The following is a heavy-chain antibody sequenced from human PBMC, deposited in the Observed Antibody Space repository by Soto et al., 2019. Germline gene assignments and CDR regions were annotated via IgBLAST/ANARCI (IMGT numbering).Heavy chain of an antibody. CDR2: INPNSGGT. Sequence: GASVKVSCKASGYTFTGYYMHWVRQAPGQGLEWMGWINPNSGGTNYAQKFQGRVTMTRDTSISTAYMELSRLRSDGTAVYYCARDRGRVLMVYRPEVNGMDVWGQGTTVTVSS. D-gene: IGHD2-8*01. CDR3: ARDRGRVLMVYRPEVNGMDV. V-gene: IGHV1-2*02. CDR1: GYTFTGYY. J-gene: IGHJ6*02.